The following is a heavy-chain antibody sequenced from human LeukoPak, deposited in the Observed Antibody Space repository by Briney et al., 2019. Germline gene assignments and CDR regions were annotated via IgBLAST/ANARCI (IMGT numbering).Heavy chain of an antibody. J-gene: IGHJ4*02. D-gene: IGHD1-26*01. Sequence: GGSLRLSCAASGFTFSSYGMHWVRQAPGKGLEWVAVISYDGSNKYYADSVKGRFTISRDNSKNTLYLQMNRLRAEDTAVYYCAKDRSGSYFDYWGQGTLVTVSS. V-gene: IGHV3-30*18. CDR2: ISYDGSNK. CDR1: GFTFSSYG. CDR3: AKDRSGSYFDY.